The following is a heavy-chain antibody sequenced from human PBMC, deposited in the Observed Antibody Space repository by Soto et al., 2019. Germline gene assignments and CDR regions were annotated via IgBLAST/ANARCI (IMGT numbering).Heavy chain of an antibody. CDR3: ARSYPNTIFGVVPSRGLDV. V-gene: IGHV4-59*01. Sequence: VTLSLTCIVSGGSISSNYWSWIRQPPGKGLEWIGYIYYTGSTNFNPSLKNRVIISVDTSKNQFSLKLSSVTAADTAVYYCARSYPNTIFGVVPSRGLDVWGQGTTVTVSS. CDR2: IYYTGST. D-gene: IGHD3-3*01. CDR1: GGSISSNY. J-gene: IGHJ6*02.